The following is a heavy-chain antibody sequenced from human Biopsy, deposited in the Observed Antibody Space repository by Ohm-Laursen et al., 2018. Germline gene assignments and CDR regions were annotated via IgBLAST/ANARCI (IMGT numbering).Heavy chain of an antibody. V-gene: IGHV4-59*11. D-gene: IGHD4-23*01. CDR2: ISHTGYT. CDR3: ARGSNEYGGLYFPH. Sequence: GTLSLTWTVSGGSFTGHYWTWIRQPPGKGLEWIGHISHTGYTSYKSSLKSRVTISLDTSRKHFSLRLTSLDAADTAVYYCARGSNEYGGLYFPHWGQGTLVTVSS. CDR1: GGSFTGHY. J-gene: IGHJ1*01.